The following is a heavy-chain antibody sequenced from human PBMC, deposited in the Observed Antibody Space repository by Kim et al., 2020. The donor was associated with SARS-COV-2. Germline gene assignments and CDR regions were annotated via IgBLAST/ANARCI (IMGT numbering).Heavy chain of an antibody. Sequence: STNDNPSLKSRVTISVDTSKNQFSLKLSSVTAADTAVYYCARGTVGSSLYWGQGTLVTVSS. CDR3: ARGTVGSSLY. CDR2: ST. J-gene: IGHJ4*02. V-gene: IGHV4-34*01. D-gene: IGHD6-6*01.